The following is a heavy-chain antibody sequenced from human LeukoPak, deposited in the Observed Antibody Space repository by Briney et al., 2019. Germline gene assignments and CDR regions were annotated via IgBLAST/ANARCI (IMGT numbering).Heavy chain of an antibody. Sequence: PGGSLRLSCAASGFTFSSYAMSWVRQAPGKGLEWVSGISGNGDSTYYADSVKGRFTISRGNSKNTLYLQMNSLRAEDTAVYYCARSTSRSEAFDIWGQGTMVTVSS. CDR2: ISGNGDST. CDR3: ARSTSRSEAFDI. J-gene: IGHJ3*02. V-gene: IGHV3-23*01. D-gene: IGHD2-2*01. CDR1: GFTFSSYA.